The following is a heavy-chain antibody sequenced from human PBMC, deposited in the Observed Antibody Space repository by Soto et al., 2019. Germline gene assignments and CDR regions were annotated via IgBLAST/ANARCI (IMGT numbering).Heavy chain of an antibody. CDR1: GFTFSSYW. V-gene: IGHV3-74*01. CDR3: ARVKAVAGREYYYYGMDV. J-gene: IGHJ6*02. CDR2: INSDGSST. D-gene: IGHD6-19*01. Sequence: GGSLRLSCAASGFTFSSYWMHWVRQAPGKGLVWVSRINSDGSSTSYADSVKGRFTISRDNTKNTLYLQMNSLRAEDTAVYYCARVKAVAGREYYYYGMDVWGQGTTVTVSS.